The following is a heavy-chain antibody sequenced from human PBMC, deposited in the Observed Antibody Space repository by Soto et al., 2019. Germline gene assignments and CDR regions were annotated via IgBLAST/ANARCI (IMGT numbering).Heavy chain of an antibody. CDR3: ARISGYDTGGWFDP. V-gene: IGHV2-26*01. CDR1: GFSLSNARMG. J-gene: IGHJ5*02. Sequence: QVTLKESGPVLVNPTETLTLTCTVSGFSLSNARMGVSWIRQPPGKALEWLAHIFSNDEKSYSTSLKSRLTISKDTSKSQVVLTMTNMDPVDTATYYCARISGYDTGGWFDPWGQGTLVTVSS. D-gene: IGHD5-12*01. CDR2: IFSNDEK.